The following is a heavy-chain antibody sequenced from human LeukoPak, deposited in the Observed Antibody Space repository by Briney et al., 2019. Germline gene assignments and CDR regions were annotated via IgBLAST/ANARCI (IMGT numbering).Heavy chain of an antibody. CDR1: GYSISSGYY. Sequence: SETLPLTCTVSGYSISSGYYWGWIRQPPGKGLEWIGSIYHSGSTYYNPSLKSRVTISVDTSKNQFSLKLSSVTAADTAVYYCARVQRGYSGRTTPQNNWFDPWGQGTLVTVSS. V-gene: IGHV4-38-2*02. CDR3: ARVQRGYSGRTTPQNNWFDP. D-gene: IGHD5-12*01. J-gene: IGHJ5*02. CDR2: IYHSGST.